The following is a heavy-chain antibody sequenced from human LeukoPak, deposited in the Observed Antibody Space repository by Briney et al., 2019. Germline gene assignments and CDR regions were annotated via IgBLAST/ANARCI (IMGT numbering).Heavy chain of an antibody. V-gene: IGHV4-59*12. CDR1: GGSISSYY. D-gene: IGHD6-13*01. CDR3: AKDIAAAAPFDY. J-gene: IGHJ4*02. Sequence: PSETLSLTCTISGGSISSYYWSWIRQPPGKGLEWIGYIYYSGSTNYNPSLKSRVTISVDTSKNQFSLKLSSVTAADTAVYYCAKDIAAAAPFDYWGQGNLVTVSS. CDR2: IYYSGST.